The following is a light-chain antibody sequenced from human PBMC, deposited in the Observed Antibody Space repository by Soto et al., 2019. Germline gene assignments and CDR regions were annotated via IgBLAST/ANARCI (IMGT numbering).Light chain of an antibody. CDR2: SNT. CDR1: SSNIGAYYD. J-gene: IGLJ1*01. CDR3: QSYDTSLRDYV. V-gene: IGLV1-40*01. Sequence: QSVLTQPPSVSGAPGQRVTISCTGSSSNIGAYYDVHWYQQVPGTAPKLLIFSNTNRPSGVPDRFSGYKSGTSASLAITGLQAEDEADYYCQSYDTSLRDYVFGTGTKLTVL.